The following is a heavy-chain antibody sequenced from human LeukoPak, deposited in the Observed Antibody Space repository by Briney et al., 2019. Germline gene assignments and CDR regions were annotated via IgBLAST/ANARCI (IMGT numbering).Heavy chain of an antibody. Sequence: SSVTVSFKASGGTFTIYAISWVRQAPGQGLEWVGRIIPILGIANYAQKFQGRVTITADKFTSTAYMELSSLRSEDTAVYYCATSLFGVVIPTEESYYYGMDVWGQGTTVTVSS. V-gene: IGHV1-69*04. D-gene: IGHD3-3*01. CDR3: ATSLFGVVIPTEESYYYGMDV. CDR1: GGTFTIYA. J-gene: IGHJ6*02. CDR2: IIPILGIA.